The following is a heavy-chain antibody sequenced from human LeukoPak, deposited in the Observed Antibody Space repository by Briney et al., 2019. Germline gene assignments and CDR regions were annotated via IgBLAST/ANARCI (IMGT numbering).Heavy chain of an antibody. J-gene: IGHJ4*02. Sequence: GGSLRLSCAASGFDFSNYATTWVRQAPGKGLVWVSRINSDGSSTSYADSVKGRFTISRDNAKNTLYPQMNSLRAEDTAVYYCARDLRFGSPSGWGQGTLVTVSS. V-gene: IGHV3-74*01. CDR2: INSDGSST. CDR1: GFDFSNYA. CDR3: ARDLRFGSPSG. D-gene: IGHD5/OR15-5a*01.